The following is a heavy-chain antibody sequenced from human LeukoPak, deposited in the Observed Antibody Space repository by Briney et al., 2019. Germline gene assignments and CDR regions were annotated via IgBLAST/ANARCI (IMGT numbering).Heavy chain of an antibody. V-gene: IGHV3-53*01. CDR1: GFTVSSKY. D-gene: IGHD3-10*01. CDR3: ARSRGFFDC. Sequence: GGSLSLSCAASGFTVSSKYMSWVRQAPGKGLEWVSVIYSGGDTYYADSVKGRFTISRDNSKNMLYLQMNSLRVEDTAVYYCARSRGFFDCWGQGTLVTVSS. J-gene: IGHJ4*02. CDR2: IYSGGDT.